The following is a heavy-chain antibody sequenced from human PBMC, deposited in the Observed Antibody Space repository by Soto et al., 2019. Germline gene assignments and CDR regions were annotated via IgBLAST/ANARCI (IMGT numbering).Heavy chain of an antibody. Sequence: PGGSLRLSCAASGFTFSYYWMHWVRQAPGKGLVWVSRIDSDGSTTTYADSVKGRFTISRDNAKNTLYLQMNSLRAEDTAVYYCARGPRNYYDTSGYYPFDYWGQGTLVTVSS. J-gene: IGHJ4*02. D-gene: IGHD3-22*01. V-gene: IGHV3-74*01. CDR2: IDSDGSTT. CDR3: ARGPRNYYDTSGYYPFDY. CDR1: GFTFSYYW.